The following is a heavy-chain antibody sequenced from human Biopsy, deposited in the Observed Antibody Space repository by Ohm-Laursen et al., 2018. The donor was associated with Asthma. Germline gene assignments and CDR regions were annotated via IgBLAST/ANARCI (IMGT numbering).Heavy chain of an antibody. Sequence: EDSVTVSCKTSGYTFNSAGITWWRQAPGQGLEWMGWISVYIGNTKVAQKLQDRVTMITDTSTSTAYMELRSLRSEDTAVYFCARAVDYSHYYGIDVWGQGTTVTVS. V-gene: IGHV1-18*01. CDR2: ISVYIGNT. D-gene: IGHD3-10*01. J-gene: IGHJ6*02. CDR3: ARAVDYSHYYGIDV. CDR1: GYTFNSAG.